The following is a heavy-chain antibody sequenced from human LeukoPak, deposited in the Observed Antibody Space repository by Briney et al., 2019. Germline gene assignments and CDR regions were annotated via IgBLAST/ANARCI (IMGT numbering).Heavy chain of an antibody. CDR3: AHIHPQWLVRRTFDP. CDR2: IYWDDDK. CDR1: GFSLSTRGVG. Sequence: SGPTLVKPTQTLTLTCTFSGFSLSTRGVGVGWIRQPPGKALEWLALIYWDDDKRYSPSLKSRLTITKDTSKNQVVLTMTNMDPVDTATYYCAHIHPQWLVRRTFDPWGQGTLVTVSS. D-gene: IGHD6-19*01. V-gene: IGHV2-5*02. J-gene: IGHJ5*02.